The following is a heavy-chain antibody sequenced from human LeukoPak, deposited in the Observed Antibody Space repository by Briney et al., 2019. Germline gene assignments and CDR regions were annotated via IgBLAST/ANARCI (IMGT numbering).Heavy chain of an antibody. D-gene: IGHD2-8*02. CDR3: ATYRQVLLPFES. Sequence: GGSLRLSCAASGFTFSTFAMIWVRQPPGKGLEWVSSIFPSGGEIHYADSVRGRFTISRDNSKSTLSLQMNSLRAEDTAIYYCATYRQVLLPFESWGQGTQVTVSS. CDR2: IFPSGGEI. V-gene: IGHV3-23*01. J-gene: IGHJ4*02. CDR1: GFTFSTFA.